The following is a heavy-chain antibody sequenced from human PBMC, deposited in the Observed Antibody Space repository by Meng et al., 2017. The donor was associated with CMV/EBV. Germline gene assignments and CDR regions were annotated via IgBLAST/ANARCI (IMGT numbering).Heavy chain of an antibody. CDR2: ISSGGSYI. V-gene: IGHV3-21*01. D-gene: IGHD3-3*01. Sequence: GESLMISCAASGFIFSSYSMNWVRQAPGKGLEWVSSISSGGSYIYYADSVKGRFTISRDNAKNSLYLQMNSLRAEDTAVYYCARALSQRITIFEGISSHYYYGMDVWGQGTTVTVSS. CDR1: GFIFSSYS. J-gene: IGHJ6*02. CDR3: ARALSQRITIFEGISSHYYYGMDV.